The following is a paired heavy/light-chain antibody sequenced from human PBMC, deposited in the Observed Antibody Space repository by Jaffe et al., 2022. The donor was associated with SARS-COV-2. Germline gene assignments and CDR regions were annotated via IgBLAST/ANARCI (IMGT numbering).Light chain of an antibody. CDR3: TSYTGINPYYV. V-gene: IGLV2-14*01. J-gene: IGLJ1*01. CDR2: AVT. CDR1: SSDVGAYNY. Sequence: QSALTQPASVSGSPGQSITISCTGTSSDVGAYNYVSWYQHHPGKAPKLMIYAVTNRPSDISNRFSGSKSGNTASLTISGLQAEDEADYYCTSYTGINPYYVFGPGTKVTVL.
Heavy chain of an antibody. CDR3: ARLVDVKLFDC. V-gene: IGHV4-61*02. CDR1: GGSINRGRYY. D-gene: IGHD3-9*01. J-gene: IGHJ4*02. CDR2: IYTSGTT. Sequence: QVQLQESGPGLVKSSQTLSLTCSVSGGSINRGRYYWSWLRQPAGKELEWIGRIYTSGTTIYNPSLESRVTISLDTSKNKISLTLSSATAADTAVYYCARLVDVKLFDCWGQGTPVTVSS.